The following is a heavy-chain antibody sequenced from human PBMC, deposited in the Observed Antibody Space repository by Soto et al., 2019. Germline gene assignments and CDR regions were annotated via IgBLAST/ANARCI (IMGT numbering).Heavy chain of an antibody. CDR3: ARGTAPDY. CDR1: GYTFTNYY. V-gene: IGHV1-46*03. J-gene: IGHJ4*02. D-gene: IGHD4-17*01. Sequence: XVKVSCKASGYTFTNYYMHWVRQAPGQGLEWXGIIKXSGGSTRYAQXXQGKVTMTXETSQSTVYMELSSMRYEDTAVYYCARGTAPDYWGKGTLVTVYS. CDR2: IKXSGGST.